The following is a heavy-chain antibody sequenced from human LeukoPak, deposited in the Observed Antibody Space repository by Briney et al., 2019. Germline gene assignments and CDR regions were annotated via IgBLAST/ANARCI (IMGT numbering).Heavy chain of an antibody. Sequence: GASVKVSCKASGYTFTGYYMHWVRQAPGQGLEWMGWMNPNSGNTGYAQKFQGRVTMTRNTSISTAYMELSSLRSEDTAVYYCARATYYYDSSGHTFGPWGQGTLVTVSS. CDR3: ARATYYYDSSGHTFGP. J-gene: IGHJ5*02. D-gene: IGHD3-22*01. CDR1: GYTFTGYY. V-gene: IGHV1-8*02. CDR2: MNPNSGNT.